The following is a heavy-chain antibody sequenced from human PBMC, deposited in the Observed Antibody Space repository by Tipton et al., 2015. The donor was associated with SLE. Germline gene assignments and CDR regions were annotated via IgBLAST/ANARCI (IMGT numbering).Heavy chain of an antibody. Sequence: LRLSCTVSGGSISSHYWSWIRQPPGKGLEWIGSIYHSGSTYYNPSLKSRVTISVDTSKDQFSLKLSSVTAADTAVYYCARAFGDYEYNWFDPWGQGTLVTVSS. CDR3: ARAFGDYEYNWFDP. CDR2: IYHSGST. D-gene: IGHD4-17*01. V-gene: IGHV4-38-2*02. CDR1: GGSISSHY. J-gene: IGHJ5*02.